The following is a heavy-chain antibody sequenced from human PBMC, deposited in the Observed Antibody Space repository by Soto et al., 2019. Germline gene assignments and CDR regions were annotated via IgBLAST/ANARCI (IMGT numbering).Heavy chain of an antibody. Sequence: ASVKVSCKASGYTFTSYYMHWVRQAPGQGLEGMGIINPSGGSTSYAQKFQGRVTMTRDTSTSTVYMELSSLRSEDAAVYYCARDSIAAAGPDDYWGQGTLVTVS. V-gene: IGHV1-46*01. CDR1: GYTFTSYY. J-gene: IGHJ4*02. D-gene: IGHD6-13*01. CDR3: ARDSIAAAGPDDY. CDR2: INPSGGST.